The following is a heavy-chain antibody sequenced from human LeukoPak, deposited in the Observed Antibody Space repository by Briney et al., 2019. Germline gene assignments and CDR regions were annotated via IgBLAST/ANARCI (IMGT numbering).Heavy chain of an antibody. CDR2: IYYSGST. J-gene: IGHJ4*02. V-gene: IGHV4-59*01. D-gene: IGHD6-19*01. Sequence: SETLSLTCTVSGGSISSYYWSWIRQPPGKGLEWVGYIYYSGSTNYNPSLKSRVTISVDTSKNQFSLKLSSVTAADTAVYFCARRYSSGWTFDYWGQGTLVTVSS. CDR1: GGSISSYY. CDR3: ARRYSSGWTFDY.